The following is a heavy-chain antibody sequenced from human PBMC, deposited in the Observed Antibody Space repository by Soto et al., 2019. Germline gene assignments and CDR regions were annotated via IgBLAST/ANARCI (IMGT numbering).Heavy chain of an antibody. V-gene: IGHV1-2*02. Sequence: ASVKVSCKASGYTFTNYYMHWLRQAPGQGLEWMGWMNPRSGGSKYAQAFQDRVTMTRDASISTVYMETTSLRHGDTAVYFCARSDDSTSYPLDLWGPGTLVTVSS. D-gene: IGHD4-4*01. J-gene: IGHJ5*02. CDR3: ARSDDSTSYPLDL. CDR1: GYTFTNYY. CDR2: MNPRSGGS.